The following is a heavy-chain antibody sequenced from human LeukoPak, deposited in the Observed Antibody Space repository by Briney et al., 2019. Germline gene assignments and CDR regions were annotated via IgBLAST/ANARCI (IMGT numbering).Heavy chain of an antibody. J-gene: IGHJ6*02. CDR2: ISSSSSYI. CDR3: AKARAGYYYYGMDV. D-gene: IGHD3-10*01. V-gene: IGHV3-21*04. CDR1: GFTFSSYS. Sequence: GGSLRLSCAASGFTFSSYSMNWVRQAPGKGLEWVSSISSSSSYIYYADSVKGRFTISRDNAKNSPYLQMNSLRAEDTAVYYCAKARAGYYYYGMDVWGQGTTVTVSS.